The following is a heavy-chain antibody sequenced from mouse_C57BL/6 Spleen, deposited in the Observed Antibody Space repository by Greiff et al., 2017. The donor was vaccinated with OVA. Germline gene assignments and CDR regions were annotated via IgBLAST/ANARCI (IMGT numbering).Heavy chain of an antibody. CDR1: GFTFSSYA. CDR3: ASATVVALDY. D-gene: IGHD1-1*01. Sequence: EVKLMESGGGLVKPGGSLKLSCAASGFTFSSYAMSWVRQTPDKRLEWVATISDGGSYTYYPDNVKGRFTISRDNAKNNLYLQMSHLKSEDTAMYYCASATVVALDYWGQGTTLTVSS. CDR2: ISDGGSYT. J-gene: IGHJ2*01. V-gene: IGHV5-4*03.